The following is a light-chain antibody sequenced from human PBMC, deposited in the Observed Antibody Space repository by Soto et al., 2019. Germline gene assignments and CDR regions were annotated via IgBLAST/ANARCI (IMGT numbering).Light chain of an antibody. CDR3: QQYGSSPWT. V-gene: IGKV3-20*01. J-gene: IGKJ1*01. Sequence: EIVLTQSPGTLSLSPGERATLSCRASQNVSSSFLAWYQQKPGQAPRLLIYGASSRATGIPDRFSGRGSGTDFTLTISRLEPEDFAVYYCQQYGSSPWTFGQGTKVEIK. CDR1: QNVSSSF. CDR2: GAS.